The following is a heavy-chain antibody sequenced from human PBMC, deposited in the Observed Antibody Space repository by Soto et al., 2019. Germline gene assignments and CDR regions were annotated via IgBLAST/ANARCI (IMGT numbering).Heavy chain of an antibody. D-gene: IGHD6-19*01. CDR1: GGTFSSYT. CDR2: IIPILGIA. Sequence: QVQLVQSGAEVKKPGSSVKVSCKASGGTFSSYTISWVRQAPGQGLEWMGRIIPILGIANYAQKFQGRVTITADKSTSRAYMELSSLRSEDTAVYYCAGSKYSSAPRDYWGQGTLVTVSS. V-gene: IGHV1-69*02. CDR3: AGSKYSSAPRDY. J-gene: IGHJ4*02.